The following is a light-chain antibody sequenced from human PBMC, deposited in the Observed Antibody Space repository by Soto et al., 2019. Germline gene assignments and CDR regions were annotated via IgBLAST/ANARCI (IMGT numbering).Light chain of an antibody. V-gene: IGKV3-15*01. Sequence: EIVLTQSPATLSLSPGERATLSCRASQSVSSYLAWYQQKPGQAPRLLIYDASTRATGIPARFSGSGSGTEFTLTINSLQSEDFAVYTCQQYNNWPPTFGQGTRLEIK. J-gene: IGKJ5*01. CDR3: QQYNNWPPT. CDR2: DAS. CDR1: QSVSSY.